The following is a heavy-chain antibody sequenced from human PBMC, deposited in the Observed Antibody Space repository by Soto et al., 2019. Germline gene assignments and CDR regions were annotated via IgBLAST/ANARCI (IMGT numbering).Heavy chain of an antibody. CDR1: GFTFGAYG. CDR3: AREAAHGNWYLDL. CDR2: IGRDGSAK. V-gene: IGHV3-30*03. J-gene: IGHJ2*01. Sequence: QVQLVESGGAVVQPGRSLRLSCAASGFTFGAYGMHWVRQSPGKGLEWVAVIGRDGSAKVYTDSVKGRFTMSRDNSMNTLHMQMDSLREEDTAVYSCAREAAHGNWYLDLWGRGTLVTVSS.